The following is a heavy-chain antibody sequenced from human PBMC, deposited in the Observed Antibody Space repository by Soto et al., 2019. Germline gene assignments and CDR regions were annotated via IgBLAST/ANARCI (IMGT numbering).Heavy chain of an antibody. CDR2: ISYSGST. D-gene: IGHD3-9*01. CDR3: ARQLVGWFDP. V-gene: IGHV4-59*08. Sequence: SETLSLTCTVSGDSIGSYYWSWIRQPPGEGLEWIGYISYSGSTNYNASLKSRVTISLDTSKNQFSLKLSSVTAADTAVYYCARQLVGWFDPWGQGTLVTVSS. J-gene: IGHJ5*02. CDR1: GDSIGSYY.